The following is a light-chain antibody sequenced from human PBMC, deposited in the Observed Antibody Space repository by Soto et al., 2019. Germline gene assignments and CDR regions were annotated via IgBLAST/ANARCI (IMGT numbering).Light chain of an antibody. CDR2: GAS. Sequence: EIVLTQSPGTLSLSPGERATLSCRASQSVSSSYLAWYQQKPGQAPRLLIYGASSRATGIPDRFSGSGSGTDFTLAINSLQSEGFAVYWCQQYNTWPPTFGPGTKVDIK. V-gene: IGKV3-20*01. J-gene: IGKJ3*01. CDR1: QSVSSSY. CDR3: QQYNTWPPT.